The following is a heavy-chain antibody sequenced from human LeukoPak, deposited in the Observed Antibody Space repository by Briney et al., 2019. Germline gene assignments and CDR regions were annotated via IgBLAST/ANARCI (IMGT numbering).Heavy chain of an antibody. CDR1: GFTFSSYW. CDR3: ASTSSFWSAYTYYFDY. CDR2: IKQDGSEK. Sequence: GGSLRLSCAASGFTFSSYWMSWVRQAPGKGLEWVANIKQDGSEKYYVDSVKGRFTISRDNAKNSLYLQMNSLRADDTAVYYCASTSSFWSAYTYYFDYWGQGTLVTVSS. V-gene: IGHV3-7*01. J-gene: IGHJ4*02. D-gene: IGHD3-3*01.